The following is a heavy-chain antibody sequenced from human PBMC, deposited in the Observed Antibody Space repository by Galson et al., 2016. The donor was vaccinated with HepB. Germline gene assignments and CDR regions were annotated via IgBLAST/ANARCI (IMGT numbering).Heavy chain of an antibody. CDR1: GFTFRTSW. J-gene: IGHJ4*02. V-gene: IGHV3-7*01. CDR3: ARRAAAGQENFDY. D-gene: IGHD6-13*01. CDR2: INPDGSQT. Sequence: SLRLSCAVSGFTFRTSWMSWVRQPPGKGPEWVANINPDGSQTYYVDSVKGRFNISKDNAKNSLYLRMNSLRADDTAVYYCARRAAAGQENFDYWGQGTLVTVSS.